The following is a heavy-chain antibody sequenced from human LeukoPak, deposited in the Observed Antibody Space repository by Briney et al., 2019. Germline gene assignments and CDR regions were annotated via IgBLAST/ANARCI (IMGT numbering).Heavy chain of an antibody. V-gene: IGHV3-48*04. J-gene: IGHJ3*02. D-gene: IGHD1-26*01. Sequence: QAGGSLRLSCAASGFTFRSYWMSWVRQAPGKGLEWVSYIGRSGSPIYYADSVKGRFTISRDNAKNSLYLQMNSLRVEDTAVYYCARGSGSSLSAFDIWAKGQWSPSLQ. CDR3: ARGSGSSLSAFDI. CDR2: IGRSGSPI. CDR1: GFTFRSYW.